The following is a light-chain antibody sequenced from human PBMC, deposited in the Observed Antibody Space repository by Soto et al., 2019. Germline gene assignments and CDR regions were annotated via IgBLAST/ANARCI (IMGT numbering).Light chain of an antibody. CDR3: QQHYSTPT. Sequence: TQSPSSLPASIGDRVTVTCRASQSIRGYLNWYQHKPGTAPKLLIFAASRLQTGVPLRFSGSGSGTNFTLTISNLNPEDFATYSCQQHYSTPTFGQGTKVDIK. J-gene: IGKJ1*01. CDR2: AAS. V-gene: IGKV1-39*01. CDR1: QSIRGY.